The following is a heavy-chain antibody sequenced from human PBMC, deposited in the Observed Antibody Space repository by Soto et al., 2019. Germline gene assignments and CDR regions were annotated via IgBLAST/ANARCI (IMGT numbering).Heavy chain of an antibody. Sequence: QVQLVESGGGVVQPGRSLRLSCAASGFTFSNNAMNLVRQAPGKGLEWVAVISYDGSNKYIAESVKGRFTISRDNSKNTLFLQMNSLRAEDTAVYYCARATTTSAFSAMDVWGQGTTVTVSS. J-gene: IGHJ6*02. CDR2: ISYDGSNK. V-gene: IGHV3-30-3*01. CDR3: ARATTTSAFSAMDV. D-gene: IGHD1-1*01. CDR1: GFTFSNNA.